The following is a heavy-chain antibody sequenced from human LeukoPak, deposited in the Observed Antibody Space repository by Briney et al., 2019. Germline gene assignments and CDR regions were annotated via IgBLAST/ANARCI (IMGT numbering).Heavy chain of an antibody. CDR1: GGSISSGDYY. D-gene: IGHD2-15*01. V-gene: IGHV4-30-4*01. Sequence: SETLSLTCTVSGGSISSGDYYWSWIRQPPGXXXXXXXXXYYSGSTXXXXSLKSRVTISVDTSKNQFSLKLSSVTAADTAVYYCTRYCSGGSCYENNWFDPWGQGTLVTVSS. CDR2: XYYSGST. CDR3: TRYCSGGSCYENNWFDP. J-gene: IGHJ5*02.